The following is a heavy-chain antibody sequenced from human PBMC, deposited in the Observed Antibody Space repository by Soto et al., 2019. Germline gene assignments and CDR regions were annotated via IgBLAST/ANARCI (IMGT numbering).Heavy chain of an antibody. Sequence: GGSLRLSCAASGFTFSSYAMHWVRQAPGKGLEWVAVISYDGSNKYYADSVKGRFTISRDNSKNTLYLQMNSLRAEDTAVYYCARDSWSPPYYDFWSGYYDYWGQGTLVTVSS. CDR3: ARDSWSPPYYDFWSGYYDY. CDR2: ISYDGSNK. V-gene: IGHV3-30-3*01. D-gene: IGHD3-3*01. J-gene: IGHJ4*02. CDR1: GFTFSSYA.